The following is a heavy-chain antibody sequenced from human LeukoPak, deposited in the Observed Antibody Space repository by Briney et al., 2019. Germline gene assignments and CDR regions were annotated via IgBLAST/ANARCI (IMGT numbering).Heavy chain of an antibody. V-gene: IGHV1-46*01. J-gene: IGHJ4*02. CDR3: ARGDSSGWYHDY. CDR1: GYTFTSYY. D-gene: IGHD6-19*01. Sequence: GASVKVSCKASGYTFTSYYVHWVRQAPGQGLEWMGIINPSGGSTSYAQKFQDRVTMTRDMSTSTVYMELSSLRSEDTAVYYCARGDSSGWYHDYWGQGTLVTVSS. CDR2: INPSGGST.